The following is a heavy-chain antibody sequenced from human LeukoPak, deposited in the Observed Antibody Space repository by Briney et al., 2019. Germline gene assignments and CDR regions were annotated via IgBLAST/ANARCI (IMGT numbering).Heavy chain of an antibody. D-gene: IGHD2-21*02. CDR1: GYTFTGYD. V-gene: IGHV1-2*06. Sequence: ASVKVSCKASGYTFTGYDMHWVRQAPGQGLEWMGRINPNSGGTNYAQKFQGRVTMTRDTSISTAYMELSRLRSDDTAVYYCASDSHIVVVTAIHRYFQHWGQGTLVTVSS. CDR3: ASDSHIVVVTAIHRYFQH. J-gene: IGHJ1*01. CDR2: INPNSGGT.